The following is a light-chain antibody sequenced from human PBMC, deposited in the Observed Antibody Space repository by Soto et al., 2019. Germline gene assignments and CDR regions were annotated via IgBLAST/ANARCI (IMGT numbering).Light chain of an antibody. V-gene: IGLV2-14*01. J-gene: IGLJ1*01. Sequence: QSALTQPASVSGSPGQSITISCTGTSSDVGGYNYVSWYQQHPGKAPKLMIYEVSNRPSGVSNRFSGSKSGNTASLTISGLQDEDDADYYCSSYTSSSTRVFGTGTKLTVL. CDR3: SSYTSSSTRV. CDR2: EVS. CDR1: SSDVGGYNY.